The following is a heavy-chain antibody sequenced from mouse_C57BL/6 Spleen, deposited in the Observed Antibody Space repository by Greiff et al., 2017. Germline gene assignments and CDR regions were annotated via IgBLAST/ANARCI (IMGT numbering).Heavy chain of an antibody. CDR2: IWSGGST. CDR1: GFSLTSYG. D-gene: IGHD2-4*01. J-gene: IGHJ4*01. CDR3: ARNWGIYYDYGGYAMDY. V-gene: IGHV2-2*01. Sequence: QVQLKESGPGLVQPSQSLSIPCTASGFSLTSYGVHLVRQSPGKGLEWLGVIWSGGSTDYNAAFISRLSISKDNSKSQVFFKMNSLQADDTAIYYFARNWGIYYDYGGYAMDYWGQGTSVTNSS.